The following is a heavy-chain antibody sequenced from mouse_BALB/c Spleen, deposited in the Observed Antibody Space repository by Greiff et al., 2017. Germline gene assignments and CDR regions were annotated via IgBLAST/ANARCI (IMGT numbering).Heavy chain of an antibody. CDR3: APYDYGSSLR. Sequence: VQLQQSGAELVKPGASVKLSCTASGFNIKDTYMHWVKQRPEQGLEWIGRIDPANGNTKYDPKFQGKATITADTSSNTAYLQLSSLTSEDTAVYYCAPYDYGSSLRWGQGTTLTVSS. CDR2: IDPANGNT. D-gene: IGHD1-1*01. CDR1: GFNIKDTY. V-gene: IGHV14-3*02. J-gene: IGHJ2*01.